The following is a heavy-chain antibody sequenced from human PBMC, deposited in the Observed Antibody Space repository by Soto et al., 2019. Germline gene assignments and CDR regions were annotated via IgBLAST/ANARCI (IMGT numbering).Heavy chain of an antibody. Sequence: QVQVVQSGAEVKKPESSVKVSCKPSGGTFNTYTVNWVRLAPGHGLEWMGRFIPILDMANYAQKFQDSVMITADRSTFTAYTELNSLTSDDTAVYYCAITYCRDNSCPRDFDFWGPGTRVTVSS. CDR1: GGTFNTYT. V-gene: IGHV1-69*02. CDR2: FIPILDMA. CDR3: AITYCRDNSCPRDFDF. J-gene: IGHJ4*02. D-gene: IGHD2-21*01.